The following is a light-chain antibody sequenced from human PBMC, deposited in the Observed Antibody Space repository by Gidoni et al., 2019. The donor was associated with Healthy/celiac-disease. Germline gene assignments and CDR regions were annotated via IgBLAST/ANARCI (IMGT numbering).Light chain of an antibody. CDR2: KAS. CDR1: LSISSW. Sequence: DIHMHQATSTLSASVRDRVTLTCRASLSISSWLAWYQQKPGKAPKLLIYKASSLESGVPSRFSGSGSGTEFTLTISSLQPDDFATYYCQQYNSYSWTFGQGTKVEIK. CDR3: QQYNSYSWT. V-gene: IGKV1-5*03. J-gene: IGKJ1*01.